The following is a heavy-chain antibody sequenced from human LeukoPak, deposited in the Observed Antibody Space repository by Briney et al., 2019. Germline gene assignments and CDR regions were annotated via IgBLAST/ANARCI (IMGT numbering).Heavy chain of an antibody. J-gene: IGHJ4*02. V-gene: IGHV3-21*01. CDR2: ISSSSSYI. CDR1: GFTFSSYS. Sequence: PGGSLRLSCAASGFTFSSYSMNWVRQAPGKGLEWVSSISSSSSYIYYADSVKGRFTISRDSAKNSLYLQMNSLRAEDTAVYYCARRYSYGPGYYFDYWGQGTLVTVSS. CDR3: ARRYSYGPGYYFDY. D-gene: IGHD5-18*01.